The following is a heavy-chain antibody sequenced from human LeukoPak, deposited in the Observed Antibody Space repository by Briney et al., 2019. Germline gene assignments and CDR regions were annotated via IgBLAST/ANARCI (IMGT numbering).Heavy chain of an antibody. J-gene: IGHJ4*02. D-gene: IGHD6-19*01. CDR1: GFTFSIYS. V-gene: IGHV3-21*01. CDR2: ISSSSSYI. Sequence: GGSLRLSCAASGFTFSIYSMNWVRQAPGKGLEWVSSISSSSSYIYYADSVKGRFTISRDNAKNSLYLQMNSLRAEDTAVYYCAREQWLAPDYWGQGTLVTVSS. CDR3: AREQWLAPDY.